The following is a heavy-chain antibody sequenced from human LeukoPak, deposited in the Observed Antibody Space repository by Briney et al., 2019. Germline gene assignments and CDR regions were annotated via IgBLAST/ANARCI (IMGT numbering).Heavy chain of an antibody. CDR3: TREGAAPVAGTAGNWFDP. Sequence: ASVKVSCKASGYTFTSYGISWVRQAPGQGLEWMGWINHNSGGTHYAQRLQGRVTMTRDTSSSTAYMELTSLRSDDTAVYYCTREGAAPVAGTAGNWFDPWGQGTLVTVSS. J-gene: IGHJ5*02. CDR2: INHNSGGT. D-gene: IGHD6-19*01. V-gene: IGHV1-2*02. CDR1: GYTFTSYG.